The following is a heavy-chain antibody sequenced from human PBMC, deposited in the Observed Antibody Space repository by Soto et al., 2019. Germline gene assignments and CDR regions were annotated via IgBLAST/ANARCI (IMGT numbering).Heavy chain of an antibody. D-gene: IGHD6-13*01. CDR2: IHYSGST. V-gene: IGHV4-59*01. CDR1: GGSISGYY. CDR3: ARGSAAGTKSPFDY. J-gene: IGHJ4*02. Sequence: TSETLSLTCTVSGGSISGYYWSWIRQSPGKGLEWIGYIHYSGSTNYNPSLKSRVTISVDTSKNQLSLKLSSVTAEDTAVYYCARGSAAGTKSPFDYWGQGTLVTVSS.